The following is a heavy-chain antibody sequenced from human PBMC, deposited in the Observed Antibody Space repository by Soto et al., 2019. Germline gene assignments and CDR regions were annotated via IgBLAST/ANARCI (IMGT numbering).Heavy chain of an antibody. V-gene: IGHV4-34*01. CDR2: INQSGST. CDR3: ARASSRNYYYGMDV. D-gene: IGHD3-16*02. CDR1: AGSFSVYY. J-gene: IGHJ6*02. Sequence: PSETLSLTCAAYAGSFSVYYWSWIRQPPGKGREWMGEINQSGSTNYNTSLKSRVTISVDTSKNQFSLKLSSVTAADTAVYYCARASSRNYYYGMDVWGQGTTFT.